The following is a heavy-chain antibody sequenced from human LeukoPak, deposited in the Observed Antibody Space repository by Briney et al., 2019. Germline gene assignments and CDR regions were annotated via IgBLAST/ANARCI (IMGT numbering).Heavy chain of an antibody. CDR3: AKDRSSSWYGDYFDY. D-gene: IGHD6-13*01. V-gene: IGHV3-21*04. J-gene: IGHJ4*02. CDR2: ISSSSYI. CDR1: GFTFSSYS. Sequence: GGSLRLSCAASGFTFSSYSMNWVRQAPGKGLEWVSSISSSSYIYYADSVKGRFTISRDNAKNSLYLQMNSLRAEDTALYYCAKDRSSSWYGDYFDYWGQGTLVTVSS.